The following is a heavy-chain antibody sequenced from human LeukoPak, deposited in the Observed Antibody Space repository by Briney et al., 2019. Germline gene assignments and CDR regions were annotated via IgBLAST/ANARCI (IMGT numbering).Heavy chain of an antibody. CDR2: TYYRSKWYN. Sequence: SQTLSLTCAISGDSVSSKSAAWNRIRHSPSRGLEWLGRTYYRSKWYNDYAVSLKSRITIKPDTSKNQFSLQLNSVTPEDTAVYYCARKGDLAYLDLWGRGTLVTVSS. J-gene: IGHJ2*01. CDR1: GDSVSSKSAA. D-gene: IGHD1-26*01. V-gene: IGHV6-1*01. CDR3: ARKGDLAYLDL.